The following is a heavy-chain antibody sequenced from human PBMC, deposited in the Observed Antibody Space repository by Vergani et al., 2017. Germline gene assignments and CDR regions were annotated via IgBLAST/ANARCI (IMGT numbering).Heavy chain of an antibody. CDR3: ATGAGPFDI. J-gene: IGHJ4*02. Sequence: QAQLQQWGAGLLKPSETLSLTCAIYGRSFNDYWWTWIRQPPGKGLEWIGEIRHDGITHYSPSLKSRVTMSIDTSKNQFSLKLTSVTAADTAVYYCATGAGPFDIWGQGTLVTVSS. CDR2: IRHDGIT. CDR1: GRSFNDYW. V-gene: IGHV4-34*01. D-gene: IGHD7-27*01.